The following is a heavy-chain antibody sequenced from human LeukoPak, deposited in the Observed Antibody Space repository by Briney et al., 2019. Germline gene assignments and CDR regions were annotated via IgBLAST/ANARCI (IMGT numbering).Heavy chain of an antibody. J-gene: IGHJ4*02. CDR1: GGTFSTYS. CDR3: ARATFFDCSSTSCRHYFDY. D-gene: IGHD2-2*01. CDR2: IIPIFGTA. V-gene: IGHV1-69*05. Sequence: AASVKVSCKASGGTFSTYSTSWVRQAPGQGLEWMGGIIPIFGTANYAQKFQGRVTITTDESTSTAYMELSSLRSEDTAVYYCARATFFDCSSTSCRHYFDYWGQGTLVTVSS.